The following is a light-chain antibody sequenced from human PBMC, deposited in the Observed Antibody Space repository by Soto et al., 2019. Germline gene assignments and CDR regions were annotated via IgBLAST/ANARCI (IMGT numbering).Light chain of an antibody. CDR3: QQSISFPHT. Sequence: DIQMTQSPSSLSASVGDRVTITCRTSQPVNIFLNWYQQKPGKAPKLLIYAASSLQSAAPSRFSGRGSRTDFTLSISNLQPDDSATYYCQQSISFPHTFGGGTKVEI. CDR1: QPVNIF. J-gene: IGKJ4*01. CDR2: AAS. V-gene: IGKV1-39*01.